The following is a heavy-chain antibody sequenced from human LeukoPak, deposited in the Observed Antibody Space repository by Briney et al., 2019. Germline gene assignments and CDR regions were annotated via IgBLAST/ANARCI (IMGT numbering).Heavy chain of an antibody. D-gene: IGHD1-26*01. CDR1: GFTFSNYA. V-gene: IGHV3-30-3*01. CDR3: ARDFRIVGPSSGHYYRMDV. CDR2: ISDDGSNK. Sequence: GRSPRLSCAASGFTFSNYAMHWVRQAPGKGLEWVAVISDDGSNKYYADSVKGRFTISRDNSKNTFYVQMNSLRPGDTAVYYCARDFRIVGPSSGHYYRMDVWGQGTTVTVSS. J-gene: IGHJ6*02.